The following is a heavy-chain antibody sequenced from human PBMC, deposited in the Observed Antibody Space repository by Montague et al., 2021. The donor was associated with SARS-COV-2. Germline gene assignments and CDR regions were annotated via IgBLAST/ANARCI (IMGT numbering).Heavy chain of an antibody. Sequence: SETLSLTCAVYGGPFSGYYWNWVRQSPGKGLEWIGEMNHRGGANYNPSLGSRVTMSGDTSKNQFFLKLNSVTAADAAVYYCARGQIVSTIRRARGWGGWFDVWGQGTTVTVSS. J-gene: IGHJ6*02. V-gene: IGHV4-34*01. CDR2: MNHRGGA. CDR1: GGPFSGYY. D-gene: IGHD6-19*01. CDR3: ARGQIVSTIRRARGWGGWFDV.